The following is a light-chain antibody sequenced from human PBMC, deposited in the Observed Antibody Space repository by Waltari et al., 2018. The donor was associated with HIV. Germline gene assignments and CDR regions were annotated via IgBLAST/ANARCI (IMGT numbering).Light chain of an antibody. CDR1: QGIRND. CDR3: LQDYNYRKLKYT. V-gene: IGKV1-6*01. J-gene: IGKJ2*01. Sequence: AIQMTQSPSSLSASVGDRVTITCRASQGIRNDLGWYQQKPGKAPKLLIYAASSLQSGVPSRFSGSGSGTDFTLTISSLQPEDFATYYCLQDYNYRKLKYTFGQGTKLEIK. CDR2: AAS.